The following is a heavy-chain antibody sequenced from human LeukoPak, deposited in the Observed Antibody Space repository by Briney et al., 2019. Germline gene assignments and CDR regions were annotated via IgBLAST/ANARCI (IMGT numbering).Heavy chain of an antibody. CDR1: GGTFSSYA. V-gene: IGHV1-69*13. D-gene: IGHD3-10*01. J-gene: IGHJ5*02. CDR2: IIPIFGTA. Sequence: GASVKVSCKASGGTFSSYAISWVRQAPGQGLEWMGGIIPIFGTANYAQKFQGRVTITADESTSTAYMELSSLRSEDTAVYYCASTSTVRGIIMFDPWGQGTLVTVSS. CDR3: ASTSTVRGIIMFDP.